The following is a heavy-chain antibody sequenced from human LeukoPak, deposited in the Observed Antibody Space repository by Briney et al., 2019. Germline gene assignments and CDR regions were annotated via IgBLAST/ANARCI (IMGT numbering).Heavy chain of an antibody. V-gene: IGHV3-48*04. J-gene: IGHJ4*02. CDR2: ISSSSSTI. CDR3: ARQTGYSTGGVDY. Sequence: GRSLRLSCAASGFTFSSYSMNWVRQAPGKGLEWVSYISSSSSTIYYADSVKGRFTISRDNAKNSLYLQMNSLRAEDTAVYYCARQTGYSTGGVDYWGQGTLVTVSS. CDR1: GFTFSSYS. D-gene: IGHD6-19*01.